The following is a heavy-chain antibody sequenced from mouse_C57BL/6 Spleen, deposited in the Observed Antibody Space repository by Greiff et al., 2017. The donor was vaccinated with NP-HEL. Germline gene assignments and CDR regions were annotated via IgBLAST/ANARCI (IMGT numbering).Heavy chain of an antibody. J-gene: IGHJ4*01. CDR3: TTGWLPLFYAMDY. CDR2: IDPEDGDT. V-gene: IGHV14-1*01. D-gene: IGHD2-3*01. CDR1: GFNIKDYY. Sequence: EVQLQESGAELVRPGASVKLSCTASGFNIKDYYMHWVKQRPEQGLEWIGRIDPEDGDTEYAPKFQGKATMTADTSSNTAYLQLSSLTSEDTAVYYCTTGWLPLFYAMDYWGQGTSVTVSS.